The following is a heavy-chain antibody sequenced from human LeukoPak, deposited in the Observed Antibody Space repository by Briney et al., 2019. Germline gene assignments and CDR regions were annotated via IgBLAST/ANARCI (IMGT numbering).Heavy chain of an antibody. CDR1: GGSISSSSYY. CDR3: ARRGHYYDSSGYRP. CDR2: IYYSGST. V-gene: IGHV4-39*07. D-gene: IGHD3-22*01. Sequence: SETLSLTCTVSGGSISSSSYYWGWIRQPPGKGLEWIGSIYYSGSTYYNPSLKSRVTISVDTSKNQFSLKLSSVTAADTAVYYCARRGHYYDSSGYRPWGQGTLVTVSS. J-gene: IGHJ5*02.